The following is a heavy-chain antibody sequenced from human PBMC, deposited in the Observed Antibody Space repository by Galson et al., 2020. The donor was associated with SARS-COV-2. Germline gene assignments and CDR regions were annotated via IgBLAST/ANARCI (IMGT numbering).Heavy chain of an antibody. J-gene: IGHJ4*02. CDR1: GFHLDYYA. V-gene: IGHV3-43D*03. CDR2: ISWDGCST. D-gene: IGHD5-12*01. Sequence: GESLKIPCAASGFHLDYYAMHWVRQAPGKGLELVPLISWDGCSTYYADSVKGRFTISRDNSKNFLYLQMNSLRAEDTALYYCAKDNRGRWLRPIYYFDVWGQGTLVTVSS. CDR3: AKDNRGRWLRPIYYFDV.